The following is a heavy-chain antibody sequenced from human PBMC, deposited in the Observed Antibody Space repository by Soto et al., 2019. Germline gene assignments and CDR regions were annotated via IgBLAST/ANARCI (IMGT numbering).Heavy chain of an antibody. CDR3: ARESDYDTFDY. J-gene: IGHJ4*02. Sequence: EVQLVESGGGLVQPGGSLRLSCAASGFTFSTYEMIWVRQAPGQGLEWVSYISGSGSGTYYADSVKGRFTISRDNAKKSLYLQMNGLRAEDTAVYYCARESDYDTFDYWGQGTLVTVSS. D-gene: IGHD3-9*01. V-gene: IGHV3-48*03. CDR1: GFTFSTYE. CDR2: ISGSGSGT.